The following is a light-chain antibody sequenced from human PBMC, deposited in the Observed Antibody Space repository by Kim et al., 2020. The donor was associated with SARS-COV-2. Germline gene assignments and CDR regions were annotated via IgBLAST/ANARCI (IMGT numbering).Light chain of an antibody. CDR3: QSYYSSLSGSV. CDR1: SSNIGAGYD. V-gene: IGLV1-40*01. CDR2: GNS. Sequence: QSVLTQPPSVSGAPGQRVTISCTGSSSNIGAGYDVHWYQQLPGTAPKLLIYGNSNRSSGVPDRFSCTKSGTSSSLGITCLQSEDEADYYCQSYYSSLSGSVFGGGTQMTVL. J-gene: IGLJ3*02.